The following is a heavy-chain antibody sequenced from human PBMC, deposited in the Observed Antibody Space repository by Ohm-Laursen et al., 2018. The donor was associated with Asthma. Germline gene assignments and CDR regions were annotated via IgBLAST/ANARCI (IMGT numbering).Heavy chain of an antibody. D-gene: IGHD4-17*01. CDR1: GFTFSDYY. J-gene: IGHJ4*02. CDR3: ARDPPVTTVTTGEYFDY. CDR2: ISTSGSTM. Sequence: SLRLSCTASGFTFSDYYMSWVRQAPGKGLEWISYISTSGSTMYYADSVKGRFTISRDNAKSSLYLQMNSLTVEDTAVYYCARDPPVTTVTTGEYFDYWDQGTLVTVTS. V-gene: IGHV3-11*01.